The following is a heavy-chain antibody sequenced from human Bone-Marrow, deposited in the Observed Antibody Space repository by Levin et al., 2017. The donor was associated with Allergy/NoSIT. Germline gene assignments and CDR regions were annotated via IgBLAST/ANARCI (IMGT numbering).Heavy chain of an antibody. CDR3: ARNWNNRNDRGWGAFES. Sequence: AGESLKISCVASGFTFSSFWMSWVRQTPGKGLEWLANIRHDGTEKYYVDSVKGRFTISRDNPKNSLYLQMSSLRADDTAIYYCARNWNNRNDRGWGAFESWGQGTMVTVSS. J-gene: IGHJ3*02. CDR1: GFTFSSFW. CDR2: IRHDGTEK. V-gene: IGHV3-7*01. D-gene: IGHD1-20*01.